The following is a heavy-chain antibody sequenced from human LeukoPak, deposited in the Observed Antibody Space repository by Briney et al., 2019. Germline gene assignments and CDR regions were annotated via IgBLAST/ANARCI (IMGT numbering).Heavy chain of an antibody. CDR3: AREGGYCSSTSCYYKFNWFDP. Sequence: SETLSLTCAVYGGSFSGYYWSWICQPPGKGLEWIGEINHSGSTNYNPSLKSRVTISVDTSKNQFSLKLSSVTAADTAVYYCAREGGYCSSTSCYYKFNWFDPWGQGTLVTVSS. D-gene: IGHD2-2*01. CDR2: INHSGST. V-gene: IGHV4-34*01. J-gene: IGHJ5*02. CDR1: GGSFSGYY.